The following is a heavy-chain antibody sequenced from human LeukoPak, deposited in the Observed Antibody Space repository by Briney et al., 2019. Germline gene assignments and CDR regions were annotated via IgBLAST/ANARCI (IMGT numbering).Heavy chain of an antibody. D-gene: IGHD2-2*02. CDR2: INHSGST. V-gene: IGHV4-34*01. J-gene: IGHJ4*02. CDR1: GGSFSGYY. Sequence: SETLSLTCAVYGGSFSGYYWSWIRQPPGKGLEWIGEINHSGSTNYNPSLKSRVTISVDTSKNQFSLKLSSVTAADTAVYYCARCCSRTSCYNDGCYYWGEGTLVTVSS. CDR3: ARCCSRTSCYNDGCYY.